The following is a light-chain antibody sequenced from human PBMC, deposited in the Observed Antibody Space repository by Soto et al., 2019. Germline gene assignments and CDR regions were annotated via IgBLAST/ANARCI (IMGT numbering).Light chain of an antibody. V-gene: IGLV4-69*01. CDR1: SGHSSYA. J-gene: IGLJ2*01. CDR2: FNSDGSH. Sequence: QLVLTQSPSASASLGASVKLTCTLSSGHSSYAIGWHQQQPEKGPRYLMKFNSDGSHSKGDGIPDRFSGSSSGAERYLTISSLQSEDEADYYCQTWGTGVGVFGGGTKLTVL. CDR3: QTWGTGVGV.